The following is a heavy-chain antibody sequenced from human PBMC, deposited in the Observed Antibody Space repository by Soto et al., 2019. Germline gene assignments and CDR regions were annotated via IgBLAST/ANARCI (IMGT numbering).Heavy chain of an antibody. J-gene: IGHJ5*02. CDR3: AKAAQTRFNWNDLGNWFDP. CDR1: GGTFSSYA. V-gene: IGHV1-69*13. CDR2: IIPIFGIP. Sequence: SVKVSCKESGGTFSSYAIAWVRQAPGQGLEWMGGIIPIFGIPNYAQKFQGRVAITADESTNTAYMELSSLRSDDTAVYYCAKAAQTRFNWNDLGNWFDPWGQGTLVTVST. D-gene: IGHD1-1*01.